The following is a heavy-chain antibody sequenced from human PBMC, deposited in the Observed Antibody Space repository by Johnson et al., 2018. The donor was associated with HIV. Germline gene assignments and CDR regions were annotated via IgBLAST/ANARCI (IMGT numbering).Heavy chain of an antibody. D-gene: IGHD3-22*01. CDR2: ISSSGSSI. V-gene: IGHV3-11*04. Sequence: QVQLVESGGGLVQSGGSLRLSCGASGFTVSDYYMSWIRQAPGKGLEWVSYISSSGSSIFYADSVKGRFTISRDNAKNSLYLQMNSLRAEDTAVYHCARDGYYDRSVYWGLDAFHIWGQGTMVTVSS. J-gene: IGHJ3*02. CDR3: ARDGYYDRSVYWGLDAFHI. CDR1: GFTVSDYY.